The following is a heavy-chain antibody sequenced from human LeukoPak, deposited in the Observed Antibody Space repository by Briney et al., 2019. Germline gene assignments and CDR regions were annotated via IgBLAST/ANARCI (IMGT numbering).Heavy chain of an antibody. CDR3: VRANSSGWSFDP. J-gene: IGHJ5*02. V-gene: IGHV3-7*01. Sequence: GGSLRLSCGASGFSFRNDWMSWVRQAPGKGLEWVANINQDGSTIYYVDSVKGRFTISRDNAKNSLYLQMNSLRVEDRAVYYCVRANSSGWSFDPWGQGILVTVSP. CDR1: GFSFRNDW. D-gene: IGHD6-19*01. CDR2: INQDGSTI.